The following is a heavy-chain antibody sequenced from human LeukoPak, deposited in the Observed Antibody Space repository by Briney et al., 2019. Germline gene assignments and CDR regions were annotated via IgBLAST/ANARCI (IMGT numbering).Heavy chain of an antibody. CDR3: AKDTHHAPRYLDWDDAFDI. CDR2: ISGSGGST. J-gene: IGHJ3*02. D-gene: IGHD3-9*01. CDR1: GFTFSSYA. Sequence: GGSLRLSCAASGFTFSSYAMSWVRQAPGKGLEWVSAISGSGGSTYYADSVKGRFTISRDNSKNTLYLQMNSLRAEDTAVYYCAKDTHHAPRYLDWDDAFDIWGQGTMVTVSS. V-gene: IGHV3-23*01.